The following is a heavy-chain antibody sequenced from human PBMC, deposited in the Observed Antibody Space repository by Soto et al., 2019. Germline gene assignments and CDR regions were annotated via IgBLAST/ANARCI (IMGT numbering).Heavy chain of an antibody. CDR1: GYSISSGYY. D-gene: IGHD1-26*01. CDR2: IYHSGST. Sequence: SETLSLTCAVSGYSISSGYYWGWIRQPPGKGLEWIGSIYHSGSTYYNPSLKSRVTISVDTSKNQFSLKLSSVTAADTAVYYCARVRGGATILKKNYYYYGMDVWGQGTTVPFP. J-gene: IGHJ6*02. V-gene: IGHV4-38-2*01. CDR3: ARVRGGATILKKNYYYYGMDV.